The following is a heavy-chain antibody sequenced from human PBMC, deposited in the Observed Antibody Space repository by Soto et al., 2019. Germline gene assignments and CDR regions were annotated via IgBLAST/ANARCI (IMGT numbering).Heavy chain of an antibody. V-gene: IGHV3-23*01. CDR3: AKVSTGYYYYFDS. Sequence: PGGSLRLSCAASGFTFSTYAMNWVRQAPGKGLEWVSAISGSGDATYYADSVKGRFTISRDNSINRLFLQMNSLRTEDTAVYHCAKVSTGYYYYFDSWGRGTLVTVSS. J-gene: IGHJ4*02. CDR2: ISGSGDAT. D-gene: IGHD3-9*01. CDR1: GFTFSTYA.